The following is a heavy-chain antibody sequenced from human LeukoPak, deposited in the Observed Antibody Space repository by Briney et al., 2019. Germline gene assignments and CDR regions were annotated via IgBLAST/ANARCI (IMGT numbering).Heavy chain of an antibody. CDR2: IYTSGST. CDR3: ARGRVSSSTWYSTYYYYFYMDV. J-gene: IGHJ6*03. Sequence: SETLSLTCTVSGGSISSYYWSWIWQPAGKGLEWIGRIYTSGSTNYNPSLKSRVTMSVDTSKNQFSLKLSSVTAADTAVYYCARGRVSSSTWYSTYYYYFYMDVWGKGTTVTVS. D-gene: IGHD6-13*01. V-gene: IGHV4-4*07. CDR1: GGSISSYY.